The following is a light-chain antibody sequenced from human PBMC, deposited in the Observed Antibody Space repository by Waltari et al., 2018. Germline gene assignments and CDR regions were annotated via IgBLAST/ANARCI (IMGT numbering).Light chain of an antibody. Sequence: VIVTQSPATLSLSPGERATLSCRASQSVNSYLAWYQQKPGQAPRLLIYGASSRATGIPDRFSGSGSGTEFTLTISSLEPEDFAVYYCQKYNSSPWTFGQGTKVEIK. CDR3: QKYNSSPWT. CDR1: QSVNSY. J-gene: IGKJ1*01. V-gene: IGKV3-20*01. CDR2: GAS.